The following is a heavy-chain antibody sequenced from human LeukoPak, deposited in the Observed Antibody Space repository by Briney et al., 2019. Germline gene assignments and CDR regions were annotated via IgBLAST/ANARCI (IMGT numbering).Heavy chain of an antibody. J-gene: IGHJ4*02. V-gene: IGHV4-34*01. Sequence: SETLSLTCAVYGGSFSGYYWSWIRQPPGKGLEWIGHIYYSGSTNYNPSLKSRVTISLDTSKNHFSLKLSSVTAADTAVYYCARGDYFDYWGQGTLVTVSS. CDR1: GGSFSGYY. CDR2: IYYSGST. CDR3: ARGDYFDY.